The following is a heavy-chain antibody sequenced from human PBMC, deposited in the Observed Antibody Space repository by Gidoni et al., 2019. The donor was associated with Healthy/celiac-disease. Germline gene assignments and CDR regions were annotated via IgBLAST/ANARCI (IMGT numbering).Heavy chain of an antibody. Sequence: QVQLVQSGAEVKKPGSSVKVSCKASGVTFSSHAISWVRQAPGQGLEWMGGIIPIFGTANYAQKFQGRVTITADESTSTAYMELSSLRSEDTAVYYCAREGEYCSSTSCYRSWFDPWGQGTLVTVSS. V-gene: IGHV1-69*01. CDR3: AREGEYCSSTSCYRSWFDP. D-gene: IGHD2-2*02. CDR1: GVTFSSHA. CDR2: IIPIFGTA. J-gene: IGHJ5*02.